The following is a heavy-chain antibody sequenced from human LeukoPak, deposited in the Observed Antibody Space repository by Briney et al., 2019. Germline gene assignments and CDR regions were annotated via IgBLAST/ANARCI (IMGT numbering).Heavy chain of an antibody. Sequence: GGSLRLSCAASGFTFSSYEMNWVRQAPGKGLEWVSYISSSGGTIYYADSVKGRFTISRDNAKNSLYLQMNSLRAEDTAVYYCARRGAYYYYGMDVWGQGTTVTVSS. CDR1: GFTFSSYE. CDR2: ISSSGGTI. CDR3: ARRGAYYYYGMDV. J-gene: IGHJ6*02. D-gene: IGHD3-10*01. V-gene: IGHV3-48*03.